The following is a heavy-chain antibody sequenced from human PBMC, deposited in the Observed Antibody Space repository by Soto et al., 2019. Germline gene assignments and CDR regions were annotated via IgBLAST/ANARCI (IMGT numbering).Heavy chain of an antibody. CDR3: EAGEYYDFWSGFLEGYYHGMDV. J-gene: IGHJ6*02. CDR1: GFTFSSSA. Sequence: ASVKVSCKASGFTFSSSAVQWVRQARGQRLEWIGWIAVGSGNANYAQKFQERVTITRDMSTTTAYMRLSSLRSEDTAVYYCEAGEYYDFWSGFLEGYYHGMDVWG. CDR2: IAVGSGNA. V-gene: IGHV1-58*01. D-gene: IGHD3-3*01.